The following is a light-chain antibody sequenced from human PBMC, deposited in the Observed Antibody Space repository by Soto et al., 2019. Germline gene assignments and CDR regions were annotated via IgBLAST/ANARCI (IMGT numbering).Light chain of an antibody. CDR1: SSDVGGYNY. V-gene: IGLV2-14*01. Sequence: QSVLTQPASVSGSPGQSITISCTGTSSDVGGYNYVSWYQQHPGKAPKLMIYDVSNRPSGVSNRFSGSKSGNTASLTISGLQAEDEADYYCSSYTSSSHCVFGTGTKVTVL. CDR3: SSYTSSSHCV. CDR2: DVS. J-gene: IGLJ1*01.